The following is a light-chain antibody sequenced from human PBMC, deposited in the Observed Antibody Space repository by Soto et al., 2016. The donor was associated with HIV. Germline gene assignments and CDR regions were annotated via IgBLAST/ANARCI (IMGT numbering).Light chain of an antibody. V-gene: IGKV1-27*01. CDR2: GAS. Sequence: DIQMTQSPASLSASVGDRVAISCRASQGIANYVAWYQKKAGKSPKLLIYGASTLQPGVPSRFSGRGSWDRFHSHISSCSLKMCTYYCTKYNGAVTFGFGGGTK. J-gene: IGKJ4*01. CDR1: QGIANY. CDR3: TKYNGAVTFG.